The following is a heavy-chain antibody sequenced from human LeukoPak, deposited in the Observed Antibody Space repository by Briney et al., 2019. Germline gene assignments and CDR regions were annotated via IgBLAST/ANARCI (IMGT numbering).Heavy chain of an antibody. V-gene: IGHV3-21*01. D-gene: IGHD1-1*01. Sequence: GGSLRLSCAASGFTFSSYSMNWVRQAPGKGLEWVSSISSSSSYIYYADSVKGRFTISRDNAKNSLYLQMNSLRAEDTAVYYCARATGATYNFDYRGQGTPVTVSS. CDR3: ARATGATYNFDY. CDR2: ISSSSSYI. CDR1: GFTFSSYS. J-gene: IGHJ4*02.